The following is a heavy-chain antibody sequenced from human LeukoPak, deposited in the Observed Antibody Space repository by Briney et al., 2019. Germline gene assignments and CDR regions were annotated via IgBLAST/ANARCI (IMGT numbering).Heavy chain of an antibody. J-gene: IGHJ4*02. CDR3: AKGGCRGTCNPLAY. V-gene: IGHV3-23*01. CDR1: GFTFSGSG. Sequence: GESLRLSCAASGFTFSGSGMSWVRQAPGKGLEWISSSGDSDGSTYYADSLKGRFTISRDNSKNTLYLQMNSLRAEDTAVYYCAKGGCRGTCNPLAYWGQGALVTVSP. D-gene: IGHD2-15*01. CDR2: SGDSDGST.